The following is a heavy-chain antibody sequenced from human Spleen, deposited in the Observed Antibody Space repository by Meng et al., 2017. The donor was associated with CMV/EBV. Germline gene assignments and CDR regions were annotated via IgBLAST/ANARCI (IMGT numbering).Heavy chain of an antibody. CDR1: GFTFNDYA. CDR2: ISGPGGST. D-gene: IGHD2-8*01. Sequence: GESLKISCAASGFTFNDYAMNWVRQAPGRGLEWVSGISGPGGSTYYADVVKGRFTISRDNSKNTLYLQMNSLRADDTAVYYCAKGVYLGGGTTADFLDYWGQGTLVTVSS. J-gene: IGHJ4*02. V-gene: IGHV3-23*01. CDR3: AKGVYLGGGTTADFLDY.